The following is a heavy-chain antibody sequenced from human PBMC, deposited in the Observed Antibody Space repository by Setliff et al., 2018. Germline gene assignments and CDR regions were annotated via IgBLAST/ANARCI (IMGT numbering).Heavy chain of an antibody. CDR3: ARVSMVIAIRNAFDI. D-gene: IGHD2-21*01. V-gene: IGHV4-31*03. J-gene: IGHJ3*02. CDR2: IYYSGST. CDR1: GGSISSGGYY. Sequence: SETLSLTCTVSGGSISSGGYYWSWIRQHPGKGLEWIGYIYYSGSTYYNPSLKIRVTISVDTSKNQFSLKLSSVTAADTAVYYCARVSMVIAIRNAFDIWGQGTMVTVSS.